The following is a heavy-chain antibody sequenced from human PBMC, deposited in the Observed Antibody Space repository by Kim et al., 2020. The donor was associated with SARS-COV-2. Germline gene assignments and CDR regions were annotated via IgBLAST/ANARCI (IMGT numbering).Heavy chain of an antibody. Sequence: GGSLRLSCAASGFTFSNYAISWVRQAPGKGLEWVAHIDESGSGTYYAGPAKGHFVITRDNSKNTLHLQMYSLRVEDTAVYYCARSLVGVTRGDASDVWGPGTLVTVST. J-gene: IGHJ3*01. CDR2: IDESGSGT. CDR3: ARSLVGVTRGDASDV. CDR1: GFTFSNYA. D-gene: IGHD1-26*01. V-gene: IGHV3-23*01.